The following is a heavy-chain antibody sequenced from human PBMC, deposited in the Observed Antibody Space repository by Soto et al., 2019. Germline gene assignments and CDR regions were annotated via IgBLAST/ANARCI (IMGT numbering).Heavy chain of an antibody. V-gene: IGHV3-7*01. CDR1: VFTFSSYW. CDR3: ARGGRGAAAGTGY. J-gene: IGHJ4*02. Sequence: EVQLVESGGGLVQPGGSLRLSCAASVFTFSSYWMSWVRQAPGKGLEWVANIKQDGSEKYYVDSVKGRFTISRDNAKNSLYLQMNSLRAEDTAVYYCARGGRGAAAGTGYWGQGTLVTVSS. D-gene: IGHD6-13*01. CDR2: IKQDGSEK.